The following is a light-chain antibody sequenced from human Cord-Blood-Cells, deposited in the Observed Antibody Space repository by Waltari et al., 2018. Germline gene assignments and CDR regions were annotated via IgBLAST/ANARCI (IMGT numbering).Light chain of an antibody. CDR1: SSDVGGYNY. CDR2: DVS. V-gene: IGLV2-14*01. CDR3: SSYTSSSVV. J-gene: IGLJ2*01. Sequence: QSVLTQPASVSGSPGQSITISCTGTSSDVGGYNYVSWYQQHPGKVPKLMIYDVSKRPSGVSNRFSGSKSGNTASLTISGLQAEDEADYYCSSYTSSSVVFGGGTKLTVL.